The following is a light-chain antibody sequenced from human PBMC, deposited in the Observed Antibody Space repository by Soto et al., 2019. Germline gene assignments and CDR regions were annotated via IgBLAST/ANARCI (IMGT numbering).Light chain of an antibody. CDR3: SSYTSSSTYG. CDR2: EVS. Sequence: QSALTQPASVSGSPGQSITISCTGTSSDVGGYNYVSWYQQHPGKAPKLMIYEVSNRHSGVSNRFSGSKSGNTASLTISGLQAEDEADYYCSSYTSSSTYGFGTGTKGTVL. J-gene: IGLJ1*01. V-gene: IGLV2-14*01. CDR1: SSDVGGYNY.